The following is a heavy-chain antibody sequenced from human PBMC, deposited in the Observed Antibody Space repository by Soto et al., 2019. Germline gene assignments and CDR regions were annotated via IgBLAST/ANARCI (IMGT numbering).Heavy chain of an antibody. V-gene: IGHV1-18*01. D-gene: IGHD6-19*01. J-gene: IGHJ4*02. CDR2: ISPYNANA. CDR1: GYSFLYYA. Sequence: QVRLVQSGAEVRKPGSSVKVSCKASGYSFLYYAITWVRQAPGQGLEWMGWISPYNANAKYAQRFQGRVTITTETSTSTAFLELKSLTSDDTALYFCAVRGSGTSKALLGWGQGTLVTVSS. CDR3: AVRGSGTSKALLG.